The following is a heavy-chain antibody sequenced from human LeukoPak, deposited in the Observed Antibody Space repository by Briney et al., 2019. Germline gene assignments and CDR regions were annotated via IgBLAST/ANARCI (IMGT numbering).Heavy chain of an antibody. V-gene: IGHV4-61*01. CDR3: ARDGSSGWIDY. J-gene: IGHJ4*02. CDR1: GGSVSSGSYY. Sequence: SETLSLTCTVSGGSVSSGSYYWSWIRQPPGKGLEWIGYIYYSGSTNYNPSLKSRVTTSVDTSKNQFSLKLSSVTAADTAVYYCARDGSSGWIDYWGQGTLVTVSS. D-gene: IGHD6-19*01. CDR2: IYYSGST.